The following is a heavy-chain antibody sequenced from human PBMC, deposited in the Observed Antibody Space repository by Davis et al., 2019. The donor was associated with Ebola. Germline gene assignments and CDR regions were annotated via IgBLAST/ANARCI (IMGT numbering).Heavy chain of an antibody. Sequence: GESLKISCAASGFTFSSYAIHWVRQAPGKGLDWVAVITYDGSTEYYADSARGRFTISRDNSKNTLYLQMNSLRAEDTALYYCARDRKGGGRPPWAFHIWGQGTMVTVSS. D-gene: IGHD1-26*01. V-gene: IGHV3-30-3*01. J-gene: IGHJ3*02. CDR2: ITYDGSTE. CDR3: ARDRKGGGRPPWAFHI. CDR1: GFTFSSYA.